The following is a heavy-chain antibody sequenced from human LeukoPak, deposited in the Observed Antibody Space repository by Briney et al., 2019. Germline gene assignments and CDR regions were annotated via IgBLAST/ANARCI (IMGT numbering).Heavy chain of an antibody. CDR2: IYSGGST. J-gene: IGHJ6*02. Sequence: GGSLRLSCEASGFTFSSYAMSWVRQAPGKGLEWVSVIYSGGSTYYADSVKGRFTISRDNSKNTLYLQMNSLRAEDTAVYYCARDGSSSWYRVYYYGMDVWGQGTTVTVSS. CDR1: GFTFSSYA. V-gene: IGHV3-66*02. CDR3: ARDGSSSWYRVYYYGMDV. D-gene: IGHD6-13*01.